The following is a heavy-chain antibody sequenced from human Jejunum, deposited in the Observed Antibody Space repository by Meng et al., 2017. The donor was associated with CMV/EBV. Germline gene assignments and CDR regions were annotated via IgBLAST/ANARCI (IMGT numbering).Heavy chain of an antibody. J-gene: IGHJ4*02. Sequence: QVQLVQSGSELKKPGAPVKVSCKASGYTFTRYPMNWVRQAPGQGLEWMGGIIAIFKTPNYAQKFQGRLTITADESTGTSYMELTSPTSEDTAVYYCARGFLNGYQPFDYWGQGTLVTVSS. V-gene: IGHV1-69*01. CDR1: GYTFTRYP. CDR3: ARGFLNGYQPFDY. D-gene: IGHD5-24*01. CDR2: IIAIFKTP.